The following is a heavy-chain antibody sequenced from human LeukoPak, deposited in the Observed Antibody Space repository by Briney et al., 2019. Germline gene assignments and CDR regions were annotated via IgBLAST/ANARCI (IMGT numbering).Heavy chain of an antibody. CDR1: GLTVSSNY. D-gene: IGHD3-22*01. V-gene: IGHV3-48*02. CDR2: ISSSSSTI. CDR3: ARSSGHAFPDY. J-gene: IGHJ4*02. Sequence: GGSLRLSCAASGLTVSSNYMSWVRQAPGKGLEWVSYISSSSSTIYYADSVKGRFTISRDNAKNSLYLQMDSLTDEDTAVYYCARSSGHAFPDYWGQGTLVTVSS.